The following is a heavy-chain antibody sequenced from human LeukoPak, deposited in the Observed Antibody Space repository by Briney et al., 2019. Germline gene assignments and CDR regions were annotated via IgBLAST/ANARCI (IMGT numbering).Heavy chain of an antibody. J-gene: IGHJ4*02. V-gene: IGHV1-69*05. D-gene: IGHD4-23*01. Sequence: GASVKVSCKASRGTFSSYAISWVRQAPGQGLEWMGRIIPIFGTANYAQKFQGRVTITTDESTSTAYMELSSLRSEDTAVYYCALTMVVTHPLDYWGQGTLVTVSS. CDR2: IIPIFGTA. CDR1: RGTFSSYA. CDR3: ALTMVVTHPLDY.